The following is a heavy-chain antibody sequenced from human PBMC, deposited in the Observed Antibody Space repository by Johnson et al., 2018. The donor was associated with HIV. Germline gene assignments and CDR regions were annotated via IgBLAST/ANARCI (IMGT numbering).Heavy chain of an antibody. Sequence: VQLVESGGGLVQPGRSLRLSCAASGFTFDDYAIHWVRQAPGKGLEWVSGITWNSGSIGYADSVKGRFTISRDNSKNTLYLQMNSLKTEDTAVYYCTTDLLRWLQGENAFDIWGQGTMVTVSS. V-gene: IGHV3-9*01. J-gene: IGHJ3*02. D-gene: IGHD5-24*01. CDR1: GFTFDDYA. CDR3: TTDLLRWLQGENAFDI. CDR2: ITWNSGSI.